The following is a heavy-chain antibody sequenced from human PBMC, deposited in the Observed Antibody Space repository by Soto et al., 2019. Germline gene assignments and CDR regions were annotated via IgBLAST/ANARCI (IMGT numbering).Heavy chain of an antibody. CDR1: GGTFSSYT. V-gene: IGHV1-69*08. D-gene: IGHD6-19*01. CDR3: ARDRTVAVAGDCDY. CDR2: IIPILGIA. J-gene: IGHJ4*02. Sequence: QVQLLQSGAEVKKPGSSVKVSCKASGGTFSSYTISWVRQAPGQGLEWMGRIIPILGIANNAQKFQGRVTITADKSTSTAYMELSSLRSEDTAVYYCARDRTVAVAGDCDYWGQGTLVTVSS.